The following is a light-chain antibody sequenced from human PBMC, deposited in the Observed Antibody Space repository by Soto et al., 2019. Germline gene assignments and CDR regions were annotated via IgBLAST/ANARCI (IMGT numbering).Light chain of an antibody. Sequence: DIQMTQSTSTLSAFIGDRVTITCRASQSIGTWLAWYQQKPGKAPKLLISKASSLEIGVPSRFSGSGSGTEFTLPISSLQPDDVATYSCQQYVSYPLTFGGGTKVEIK. CDR2: KAS. V-gene: IGKV1-5*03. CDR1: QSIGTW. J-gene: IGKJ4*01. CDR3: QQYVSYPLT.